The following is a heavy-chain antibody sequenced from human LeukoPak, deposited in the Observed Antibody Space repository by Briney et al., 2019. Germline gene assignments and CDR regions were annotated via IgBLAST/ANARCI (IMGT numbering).Heavy chain of an antibody. CDR1: GFTFDDYG. V-gene: IGHV3-20*01. J-gene: IGHJ3*02. Sequence: PGGSLRFSCAASGFTFDDYGMSWVRQAPGKGLEWVSGINWNGGSTGYADSVKGRFTISRDNAKNSLYLQMNSLRAEDTALYHCARDAGSYQLFDAFDIWGQGTMVTVSS. D-gene: IGHD3-10*01. CDR2: INWNGGST. CDR3: ARDAGSYQLFDAFDI.